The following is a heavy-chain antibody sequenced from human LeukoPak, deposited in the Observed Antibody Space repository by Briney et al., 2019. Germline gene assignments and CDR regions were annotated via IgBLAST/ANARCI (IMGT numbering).Heavy chain of an antibody. Sequence: GRSLRLSCTASGFTFSSYSMNWVRQAPGKGLEWVSSISSSSYIYYADSVKGRFTISRDNAKNSLYLQMNSLRAEDTAVYYCARVPTMTTGSYYFDYWGQGTLVTVSS. CDR2: ISSSSYI. D-gene: IGHD4-11*01. CDR3: ARVPTMTTGSYYFDY. V-gene: IGHV3-21*01. J-gene: IGHJ4*02. CDR1: GFTFSSYS.